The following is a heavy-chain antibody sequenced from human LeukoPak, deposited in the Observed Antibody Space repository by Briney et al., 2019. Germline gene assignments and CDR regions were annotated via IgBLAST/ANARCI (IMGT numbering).Heavy chain of an antibody. V-gene: IGHV4-34*01. J-gene: IGHJ6*02. CDR2: INHSGST. Sequence: SETLSLTCDVYGGSFSNYYWSWIRQPPGKGLEWVGEINHSGSTNYNPSLKSRVTISVGTSNNQFSLKLGSVTAADTAVYYCARGWGRYCSSSSCSYYYYYGMDVWGQGTTVTVSS. CDR3: ARGWGRYCSSSSCSYYYYYGMDV. CDR1: GGSFSNYY. D-gene: IGHD2-2*01.